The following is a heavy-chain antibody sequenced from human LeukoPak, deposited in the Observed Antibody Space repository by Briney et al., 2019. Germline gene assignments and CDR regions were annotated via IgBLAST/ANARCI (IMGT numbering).Heavy chain of an antibody. V-gene: IGHV3-7*03. CDR3: TRQFPDCGGDCYDFDY. Sequence: GGSLRLSCAASGFTFSSYWMSWVRQAPGKGLEWVANIKQDGSEKYYVDSVKGRFTISRDNAKNSLYLQMNSLKTEDTAVYYCTRQFPDCGGDCYDFDYWGQGTLVTVSS. J-gene: IGHJ4*02. CDR1: GFTFSSYW. CDR2: IKQDGSEK. D-gene: IGHD2-21*02.